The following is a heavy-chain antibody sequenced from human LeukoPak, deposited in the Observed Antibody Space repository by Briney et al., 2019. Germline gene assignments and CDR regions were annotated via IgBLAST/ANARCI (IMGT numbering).Heavy chain of an antibody. Sequence: PSGRSLRLSCAASGFTFSSYGMHWVRQAPGKGLEWVSAISGSGGSTYYADSVKGRFTISRDNSKNTLYLQMNSLRAEDTAVYYCAKVQDVLRFLEWYFPADYWGQGTLVTVSS. D-gene: IGHD3-3*01. CDR1: GFTFSSYG. V-gene: IGHV3-23*01. CDR3: AKVQDVLRFLEWYFPADY. CDR2: ISGSGGST. J-gene: IGHJ4*02.